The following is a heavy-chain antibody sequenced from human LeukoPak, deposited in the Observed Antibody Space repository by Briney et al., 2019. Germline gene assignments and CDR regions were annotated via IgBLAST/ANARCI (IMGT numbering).Heavy chain of an antibody. D-gene: IGHD2-21*02. Sequence: TGGSLRLSCAASGFTFSSYAMSWVRQAPGKGLEWVSAISGSGGSTYYADSVKGRFTISRDNSKNTLYLQMNSLRAEDTAAYYCAKLMGAYVVTATDYWGQGTLVTVSS. V-gene: IGHV3-23*01. CDR2: ISGSGGST. CDR1: GFTFSSYA. J-gene: IGHJ4*02. CDR3: AKLMGAYVVTATDY.